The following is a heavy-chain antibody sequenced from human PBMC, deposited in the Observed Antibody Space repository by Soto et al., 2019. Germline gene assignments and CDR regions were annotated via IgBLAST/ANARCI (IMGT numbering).Heavy chain of an antibody. D-gene: IGHD3-22*01. CDR3: AKGGLYYYDSSGYGAFDI. CDR2: ISGSGGST. Sequence: GGPLRLSCAASGFTFSSYAMSWVSQAPGKGLEWVSAISGSGGSTYYADSVKGRFTISRDNSKNTLYLQMNSLRAEDTAVYYCAKGGLYYYDSSGYGAFDIWGQGTMVT. V-gene: IGHV3-23*01. CDR1: GFTFSSYA. J-gene: IGHJ3*02.